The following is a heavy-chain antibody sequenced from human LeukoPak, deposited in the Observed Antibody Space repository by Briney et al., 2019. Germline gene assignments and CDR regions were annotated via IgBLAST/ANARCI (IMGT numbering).Heavy chain of an antibody. V-gene: IGHV4-30-4*01. J-gene: IGHJ6*02. CDR2: IYYSGST. CDR3: ARDRRVRGDYYYYYGMDV. Sequence: PSETLSLTCTVSGGSISSGDYYWSWIRQPPGKGLEWIGYIYYSGSTYYNPSLESRVTISVDTSKNQFSLKLGSVTAADTAVYYCARDRRVRGDYYYYYGMDVWGQGTTVTVSS. CDR1: GGSISSGDYY. D-gene: IGHD3-10*01.